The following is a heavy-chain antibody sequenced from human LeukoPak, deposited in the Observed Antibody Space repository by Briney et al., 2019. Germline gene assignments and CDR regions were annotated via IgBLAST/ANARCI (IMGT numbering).Heavy chain of an antibody. CDR3: AKKTTHDYGDYVVYFDY. Sequence: GGSLRLSCAASGFTFSSYEMNWVRQAPGKGLEWVSAISGSGGSTYYADSVKGRFTISRDNSKNTLYLQMNSLRAEDTAVYYCAKKTTHDYGDYVVYFDYWGQGTLVTVSS. D-gene: IGHD4-17*01. CDR1: GFTFSSYE. J-gene: IGHJ4*02. CDR2: ISGSGGST. V-gene: IGHV3-23*01.